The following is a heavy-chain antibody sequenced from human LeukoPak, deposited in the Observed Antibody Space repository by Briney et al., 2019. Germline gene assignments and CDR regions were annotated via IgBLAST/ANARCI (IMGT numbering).Heavy chain of an antibody. J-gene: IGHJ3*02. Sequence: GGSLRLSCAASGFTFSSYAMSWVRQAPGKGLEWVSAISGSGGSTYYADSVKGRFTISRDNSKNTLYLQMNSLRAEDTAVYYCANQDIVVVPAAMGDAFDIWGQGTMVTVSS. CDR2: ISGSGGST. V-gene: IGHV3-23*01. D-gene: IGHD2-2*01. CDR1: GFTFSSYA. CDR3: ANQDIVVVPAAMGDAFDI.